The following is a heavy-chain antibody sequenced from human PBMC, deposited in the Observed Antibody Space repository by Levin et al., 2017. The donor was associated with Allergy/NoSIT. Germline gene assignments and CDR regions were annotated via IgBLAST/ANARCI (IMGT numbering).Heavy chain of an antibody. CDR3: ARTRDYGDYSLEY. Sequence: ESGPTLVKPTQTLTLTCTLSGFSLSSAGLRVNWVRQPPGKALEWLARIDWDDDKFYSTSLKTRITISKDTSKNQVVLRMTNMDPVDTGTYYCARTRDYGDYSLEYWGQGTLVTVSS. J-gene: IGHJ4*02. V-gene: IGHV2-70*04. D-gene: IGHD4-17*01. CDR2: IDWDDDK. CDR1: GFSLSSAGLR.